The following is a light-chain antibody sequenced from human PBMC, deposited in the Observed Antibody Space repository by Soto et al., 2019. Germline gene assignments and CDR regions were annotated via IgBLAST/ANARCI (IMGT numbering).Light chain of an antibody. J-gene: IGKJ4*01. CDR2: GAS. CDR3: QQYNNWPLT. V-gene: IGKV3-15*01. CDR1: QSVNNN. Sequence: EIVMTQSPATLSVSPGERATLSCRASQSVNNNLAWYQQKPGQAPRLLIYGASARATGIPARFSGSGSGTEFTLTISSLQSEDFAVCYCQQYNNWPLTFGGGTKVEIK.